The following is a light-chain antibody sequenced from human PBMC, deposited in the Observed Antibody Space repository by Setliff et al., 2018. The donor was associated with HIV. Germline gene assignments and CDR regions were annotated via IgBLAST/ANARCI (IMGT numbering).Light chain of an antibody. J-gene: IGLJ1*01. CDR3: SSYTTGSTLDV. CDR2: DVI. Sequence: QSVLAQPASVSGSPGQSITISCTGISSDVGGYYSVSWYQQHPGKAPKLMIYDVINRPSGVSNRFSGSRSGNTASLTVSGLQVEDEADYYCSSYTTGSTLDVFGPGTKVTVL. CDR1: SSDVGGYYS. V-gene: IGLV2-14*03.